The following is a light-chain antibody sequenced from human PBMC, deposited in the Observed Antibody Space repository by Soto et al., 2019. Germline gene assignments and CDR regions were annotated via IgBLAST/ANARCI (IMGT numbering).Light chain of an antibody. V-gene: IGKV1-5*03. CDR2: KAS. J-gene: IGKJ1*01. CDR3: QQYNSYPRT. Sequence: DIQMTQSPSTLSASVGDRVTITCRASASISGWLAWYQQKPGKAPKLVIFKASTLESGVPSRFSGSGSGTEFTLSISSLQPDDFATYYCQQYNSYPRTFGQGTKVEIK. CDR1: ASISGW.